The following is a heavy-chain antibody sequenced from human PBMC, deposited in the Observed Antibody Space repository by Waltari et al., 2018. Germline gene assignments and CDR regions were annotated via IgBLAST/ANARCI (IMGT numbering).Heavy chain of an antibody. V-gene: IGHV3-23*03. D-gene: IGHD1-26*01. CDR3: AKDQYSGSSWAFDY. Sequence: EVQLLESGGGLVQPGGSLRLSCAASGFTFSSYAMSWVRQAPGKGLEWVSVIYSGGSTYYADSVKGRFTISRDNSKNTLYLQMNSLRAEDTAVYYCAKDQYSGSSWAFDYWGQGTLVTVSS. J-gene: IGHJ4*02. CDR1: GFTFSSYA. CDR2: IYSGGST.